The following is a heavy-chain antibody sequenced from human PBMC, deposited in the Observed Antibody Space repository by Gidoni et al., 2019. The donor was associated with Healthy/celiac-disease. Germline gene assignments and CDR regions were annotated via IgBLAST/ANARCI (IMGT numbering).Heavy chain of an antibody. CDR1: VFTFSSYS. J-gene: IGHJ4*02. Sequence: EVQLVESGGGLVQPGGSLRLSCSASVFTFSSYSMNWVRQAPGKGLEWVSYISSSSSTIYYADSVKCRFTISRDNAKNSLYLQMNSLRDEDTAVYYCARDIYSWQPNLPSWGQGTLVTVSS. CDR3: ARDIYSWQPNLPS. D-gene: IGHD2-15*01. CDR2: ISSSSSTI. V-gene: IGHV3-48*02.